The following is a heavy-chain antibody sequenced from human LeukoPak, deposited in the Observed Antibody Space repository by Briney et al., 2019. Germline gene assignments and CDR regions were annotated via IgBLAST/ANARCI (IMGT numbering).Heavy chain of an antibody. CDR2: FDPEDGET. D-gene: IGHD5-24*01. CDR3: ATGGRWLQLLSFDY. J-gene: IGHJ4*02. V-gene: IGHV1-24*01. Sequence: GASVKVSCKVSGYTLTELSMHWVRQAPGKGLEWMGGFDPEDGETIYAQKFQGRVTMTEDTYTDTAYMELSSLRSEDTAVYYCATGGRWLQLLSFDYWGQGTLVTVSS. CDR1: GYTLTELS.